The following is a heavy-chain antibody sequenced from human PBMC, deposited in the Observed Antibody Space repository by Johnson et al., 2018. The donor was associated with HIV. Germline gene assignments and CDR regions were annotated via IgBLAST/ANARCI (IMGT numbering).Heavy chain of an antibody. CDR3: TPDPMFLVYWYHSSP. Sequence: QVQLVESGGGVVQPGRSLSLSCAASGFTFSSYAIHLVRQAPGKGLEWVAIISYDGNSKYFADSVKGRFTISRDNSKNTVYLQMNSLKTEDTAVYFWTPDPMFLVYWYHSSPWGQGTMVTVSS. CDR1: GFTFSSYA. V-gene: IGHV3-30*04. J-gene: IGHJ3*01. D-gene: IGHD3-22*01. CDR2: ISYDGNSK.